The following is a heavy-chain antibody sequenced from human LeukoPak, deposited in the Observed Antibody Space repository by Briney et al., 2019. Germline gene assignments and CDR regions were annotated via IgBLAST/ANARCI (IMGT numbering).Heavy chain of an antibody. CDR2: ISWNSGSI. CDR1: GFTFDDYA. V-gene: IGHV3-9*01. D-gene: IGHD4-17*01. CDR3: AKADYGDYFSPFDY. Sequence: GGSLRLSCAASGFTFDDYAMHWVRHAPGKGLEWVSGISWNSGSIGYADSVKGRFTISRDNAKNSLYLQMNSLRAEDTALYYCAKADYGDYFSPFDYWGQGTLVTVSS. J-gene: IGHJ4*02.